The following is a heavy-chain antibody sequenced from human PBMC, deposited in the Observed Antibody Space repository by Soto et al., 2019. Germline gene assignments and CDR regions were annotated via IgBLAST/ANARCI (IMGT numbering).Heavy chain of an antibody. CDR1: GGSISSYY. CDR2: IYYSGST. J-gene: IGHJ4*02. CDR3: AREQTSRVVTQ. V-gene: IGHV4-59*01. Sequence: PSETLSLACSVSGGSISSYYWSWIRQTPGKGLEWIGYIYYSGSTNYNPALKSRVTISVDTSKNQFSQKLSSVTAADTAVYYCAREQTSRVVTQGGQGTLVNVSS. D-gene: IGHD2-15*01.